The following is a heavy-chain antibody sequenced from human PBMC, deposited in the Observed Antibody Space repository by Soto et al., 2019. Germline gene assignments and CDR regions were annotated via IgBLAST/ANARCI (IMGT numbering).Heavy chain of an antibody. Sequence: GSLRLSCAASGFTFSSYAMSWVRQAPGKGLEWVSYISSSGSTIHYADSVKGRFTISRDNAKNSLYLQMNSLRAEDTAVYYCARTELRYFDWLDYWGQGTLVTVSS. CDR2: ISSSGSTI. D-gene: IGHD3-9*01. CDR1: GFTFSSYA. V-gene: IGHV3-48*04. CDR3: ARTELRYFDWLDY. J-gene: IGHJ4*02.